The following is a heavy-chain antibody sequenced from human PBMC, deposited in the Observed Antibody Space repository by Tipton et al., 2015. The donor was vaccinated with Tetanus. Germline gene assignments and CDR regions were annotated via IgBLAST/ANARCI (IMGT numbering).Heavy chain of an antibody. CDR2: IDISGGSV. CDR1: GFTFIGYE. J-gene: IGHJ3*01. V-gene: IGHV3-48*03. CDR3: ARDGRNGFKRRVDAFDV. D-gene: IGHD5-24*01. Sequence: LSLTCAASGFTFIGYEMNWVRQAPGKGLEWISYIDISGGSVYYADSVKGRFTISRDNTKDSLFLQMSSLRAEDTAVYYCARDGRNGFKRRVDAFDVWGHGTMVTVSS.